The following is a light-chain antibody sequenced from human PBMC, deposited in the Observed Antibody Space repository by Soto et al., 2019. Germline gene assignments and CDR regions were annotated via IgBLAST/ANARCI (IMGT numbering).Light chain of an antibody. CDR3: QQYGSSPPT. V-gene: IGKV3-20*01. J-gene: IGKJ1*01. Sequence: EIVLTQSPGTLSLSPGERATLSCRASQSVSSNYLAWYQQKPGQAPRLLIYGASSRATGIPDRFSGSGSGTDFTLNISRLEPEDFEVYYCQQYGSSPPTFGQGTKVDIK. CDR2: GAS. CDR1: QSVSSNY.